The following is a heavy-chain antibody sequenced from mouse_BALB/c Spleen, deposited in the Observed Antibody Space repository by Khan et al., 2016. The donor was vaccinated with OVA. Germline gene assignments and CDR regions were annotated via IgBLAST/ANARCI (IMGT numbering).Heavy chain of an antibody. CDR3: ARGVITTGYLDY. V-gene: IGHV1-87*01. J-gene: IGHJ2*01. CDR2: TYPGNGDT. CDR1: GYSFTNYW. Sequence: QVQLQQSGAELARPGASVKLSCKASGYSFTNYWMQWVKQRPGQGLEWIGTTYPGNGDTRYTQHFKGKATLTADNSSNTAYMQLSSLASEDSAVYYCARGVITTGYLDYWGRGTTLTVSS. D-gene: IGHD1-1*01.